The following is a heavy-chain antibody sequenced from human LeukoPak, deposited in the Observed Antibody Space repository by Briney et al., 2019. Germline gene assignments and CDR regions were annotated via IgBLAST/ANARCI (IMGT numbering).Heavy chain of an antibody. CDR1: GYTFSGYY. D-gene: IGHD3-10*02. Sequence: ASVKVSCKASGYTFSGYYMHWVRQAPGQGLQWVGWINPNSGDTHYAQMFQGRVTMTRDTSINIAYMELSRLRSDDTAVYYCARGPYVPFPNWYFDLWGRGTLVTVSS. CDR2: INPNSGDT. V-gene: IGHV1-2*02. CDR3: ARGPYVPFPNWYFDL. J-gene: IGHJ2*01.